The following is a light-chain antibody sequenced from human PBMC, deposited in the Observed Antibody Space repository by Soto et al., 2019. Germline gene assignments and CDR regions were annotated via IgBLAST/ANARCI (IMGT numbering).Light chain of an antibody. CDR1: QDIRIA. J-gene: IGKJ1*01. CDR2: ASS. V-gene: IGKV1-17*01. CDR3: LQRSNLPWA. Sequence: DIQMTQSPSSLSASVGDRVTITCRASQDIRIALDWFQQKPGKAPRRLIYASSSLQSGVPSRFGGSGSGTEFTLTISSLQPEDFATYFCLQRSNLPWAFGQGTKVDIK.